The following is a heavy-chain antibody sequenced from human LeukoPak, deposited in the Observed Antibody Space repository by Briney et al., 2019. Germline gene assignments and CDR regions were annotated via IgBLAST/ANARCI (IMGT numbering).Heavy chain of an antibody. V-gene: IGHV3-7*01. Sequence: PGGSLRLSCAASGFTFSSYWMSWVRQAPGKGLEWVANIKQDGSEKYHVDSVKGRFTISRDNAKNSLYLQMNNLRAEDTAVYYCARDKGTITPRGYYYYIDVWGRGTTVTVSS. CDR3: ARDKGTITPRGYYYYIDV. CDR1: GFTFSSYW. D-gene: IGHD5-24*01. CDR2: IKQDGSEK. J-gene: IGHJ6*03.